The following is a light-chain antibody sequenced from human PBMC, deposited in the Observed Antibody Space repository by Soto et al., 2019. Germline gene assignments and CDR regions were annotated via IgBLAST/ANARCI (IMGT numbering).Light chain of an antibody. CDR1: SSDVGGYNY. CDR2: EVS. CDR3: SSYTSSSTLLYV. J-gene: IGLJ1*01. V-gene: IGLV2-14*01. Sequence: QSVLTQPASVSGSPGQSITISCTGTSSDVGGYNYVSWYQQHPSKAPKLMIYEVSNRPSGVSNRFSGSKSGNTASLTISGLQAEDEADYYCSSYTSSSTLLYVFGTGTKVTVL.